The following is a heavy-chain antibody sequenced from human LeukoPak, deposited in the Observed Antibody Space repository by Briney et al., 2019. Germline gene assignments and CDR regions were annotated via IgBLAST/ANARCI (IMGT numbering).Heavy chain of an antibody. CDR1: GGPISSSSYY. CDR2: IHYSGRT. Sequence: SETLSLTCTVSGGPISSSSYYWGWIRQPPGKRLEWIGSIHYSGRTYDNPSLKSRVTISLDTSKNHFSLKLSSVTAADTAVYYCARPLGYCSGGSCYGDAFDSWGQGTMVTVSS. D-gene: IGHD2-15*01. V-gene: IGHV4-39*02. CDR3: ARPLGYCSGGSCYGDAFDS. J-gene: IGHJ3*02.